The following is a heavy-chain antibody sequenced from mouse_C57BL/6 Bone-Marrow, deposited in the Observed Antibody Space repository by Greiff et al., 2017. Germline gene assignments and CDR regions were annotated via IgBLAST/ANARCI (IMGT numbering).Heavy chain of an antibody. V-gene: IGHV5-4*03. CDR3: ARAAKFAY. J-gene: IGHJ3*01. CDR2: ISDGGSYT. CDR1: GFTFSSYA. Sequence: EVNVVESGGGLVKPGGSLKLSCAASGFTFSSYAMSWVRQTPEKRLEWVATISDGGSYTYYPDNVKGRFTISRDNAKNNLYLQMSHLKSEDTAMYYCARAAKFAYWGQGTLVTVSA. D-gene: IGHD6-1*01.